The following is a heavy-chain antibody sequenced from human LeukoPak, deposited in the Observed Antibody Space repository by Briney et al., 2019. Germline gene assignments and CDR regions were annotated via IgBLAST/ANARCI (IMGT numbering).Heavy chain of an antibody. V-gene: IGHV1-18*01. CDR1: DYTFTRSG. D-gene: IGHD2-2*01. J-gene: IGHJ6*02. CDR2: ISAYNGNT. Sequence: ASVKVSRKASDYTFTRSGISWVRQAPGQGLEWMGWISAYNGNTNYAQKLQGRVTMTTDTSTSTAYMELRRLRSDDTAVYYCARYCSSIRCSYGMDVWGQGTTVTVSS. CDR3: ARYCSSIRCSYGMDV.